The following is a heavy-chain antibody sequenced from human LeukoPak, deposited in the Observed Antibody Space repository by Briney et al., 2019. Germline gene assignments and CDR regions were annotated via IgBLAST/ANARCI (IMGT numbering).Heavy chain of an antibody. CDR3: AKGGKWDVTPFDY. V-gene: IGHV3-23*01. Sequence: SGGSLRLSCAASGFTVDSNYLSWVRQAPGKGLEWVSTISGGGGSTYYADSVKGRFTISRDNSKNTLYLQVNSLRAEDTAVYYCAKGGKWDVTPFDYWGQGTLVTVSS. CDR2: ISGGGGST. J-gene: IGHJ4*02. D-gene: IGHD1-26*01. CDR1: GFTVDSNY.